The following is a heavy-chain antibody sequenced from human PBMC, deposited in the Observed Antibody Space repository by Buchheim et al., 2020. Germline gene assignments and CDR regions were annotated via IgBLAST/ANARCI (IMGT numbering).Heavy chain of an antibody. CDR3: AREHEDFWSGYCDY. Sequence: QVQLVESGGGVVQPGRSLRLSCAASGFTFSSYGMHWVRQAPGKGLEWVAVIWYDGSNKYYADSVKGRFTISRDNSKKPLYLQMNSLRAEDTAVYYCAREHEDFWSGYCDYWGQGTL. CDR1: GFTFSSYG. V-gene: IGHV3-33*01. CDR2: IWYDGSNK. J-gene: IGHJ4*02. D-gene: IGHD3-3*01.